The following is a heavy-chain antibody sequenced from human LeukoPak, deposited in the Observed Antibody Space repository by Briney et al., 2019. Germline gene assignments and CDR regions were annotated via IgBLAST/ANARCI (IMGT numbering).Heavy chain of an antibody. V-gene: IGHV3-48*01. CDR3: TVYYDGSRVGY. D-gene: IGHD3-22*01. J-gene: IGHJ4*02. CDR1: GFTFSSYS. Sequence: GGSLRLSCAASGFTFSSYSMNWVRQAPGKGLEWVSYISSSSSTIYYADSVKGRFTISRDNAKNSLYLQMNSLRAEDTAVYYCTVYYDGSRVGYWGQGILVTVSS. CDR2: ISSSSSTI.